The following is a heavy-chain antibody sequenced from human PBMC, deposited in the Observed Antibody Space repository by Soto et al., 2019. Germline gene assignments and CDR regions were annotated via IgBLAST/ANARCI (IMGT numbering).Heavy chain of an antibody. J-gene: IGHJ6*02. V-gene: IGHV3-21*01. Sequence: VQLVESGGGLVKPGGSLRLSCAASGFTFSDYTMHWVRQAPGKGPEWISSITGSSDYIYYADSVKGRFTISRDNGKNSLFLQMNSLRAEDTAVFYCARDQSWLDTSIAPNYYYGLDVWGQGTTVTVSS. CDR2: ITGSSDYI. D-gene: IGHD5-18*01. CDR1: GFTFSDYT. CDR3: ARDQSWLDTSIAPNYYYGLDV.